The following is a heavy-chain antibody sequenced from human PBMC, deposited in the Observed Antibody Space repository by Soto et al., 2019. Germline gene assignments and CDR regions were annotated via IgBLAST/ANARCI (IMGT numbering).Heavy chain of an antibody. CDR1: GSTFSSYA. Sequence: GGSLRLSCAASGSTFSSYAMSWVRQAPGKGLEWVSVISGSGDSTYYADSVKGRFTISRDNSKNTLYLQTNSLRAEDTAVYYCARELGYCSGGNCYMEGAFDIWGQGTMVTVSS. V-gene: IGHV3-23*01. D-gene: IGHD2-15*01. CDR3: ARELGYCSGGNCYMEGAFDI. J-gene: IGHJ3*02. CDR2: ISGSGDST.